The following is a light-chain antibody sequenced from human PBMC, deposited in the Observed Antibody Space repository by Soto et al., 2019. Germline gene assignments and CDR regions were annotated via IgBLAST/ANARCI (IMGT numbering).Light chain of an antibody. CDR3: SSYTSSSTLV. CDR2: EVN. J-gene: IGLJ1*01. V-gene: IGLV2-14*01. CDR1: SSDVGTYNY. Sequence: QSVLTQPASVSGSPGQSITISCTGTSSDVGTYNYVSWYRQHPGKAPKLMIYEVNNRPSGVSNRFSGSKSGNTASLTISGLQAEDEADYYCSSYTSSSTLVFGTGTKVTVL.